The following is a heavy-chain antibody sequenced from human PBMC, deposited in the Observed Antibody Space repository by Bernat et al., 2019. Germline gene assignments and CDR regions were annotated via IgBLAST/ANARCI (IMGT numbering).Heavy chain of an antibody. Sequence: QVQLVESGGGVVQPGRSLRLSCAASGFTFSSYAMHWVRQAPGKGLEWGAVISYDGSNKYYADSVKGRFTISRDNSKNTLYLQMNSLRAEDTAVYYCARDRIHYFDYWGQGTLVTVSS. CDR3: ARDRIHYFDY. CDR1: GFTFSSYA. V-gene: IGHV3-30*01. J-gene: IGHJ4*02. CDR2: ISYDGSNK.